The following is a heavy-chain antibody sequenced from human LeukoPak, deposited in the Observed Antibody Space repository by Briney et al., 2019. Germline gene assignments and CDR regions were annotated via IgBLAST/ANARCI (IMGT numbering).Heavy chain of an antibody. Sequence: GGSLRLSCEASGFTFSTFGMNWVRQAPGKGLEWVSSISSTSKYIYYADSVKGRFTISRDNAKNSLYLQMNSLRDDDTAVYFCARDRAWIQLMPDYWGQGTLVAVSS. CDR2: ISSTSKYI. V-gene: IGHV3-21*01. D-gene: IGHD5-18*01. CDR3: ARDRAWIQLMPDY. J-gene: IGHJ4*02. CDR1: GFTFSTFG.